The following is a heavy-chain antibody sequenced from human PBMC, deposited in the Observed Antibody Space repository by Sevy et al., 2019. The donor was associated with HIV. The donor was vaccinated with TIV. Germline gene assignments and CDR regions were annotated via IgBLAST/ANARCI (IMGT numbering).Heavy chain of an antibody. J-gene: IGHJ4*02. D-gene: IGHD1-26*01. CDR2: IKSKTEGATR. CDR1: GFSFSNAW. Sequence: GGSLRLSCAASGFSFSNAWMSWVRQAPGKGLEWVGRIKSKTEGATRDFAATVKGRLLISRDDSKNTVYLQMSSLKTEDTAVYYCTAGVGASDFDYWGQGTLVTVSS. V-gene: IGHV3-15*01. CDR3: TAGVGASDFDY.